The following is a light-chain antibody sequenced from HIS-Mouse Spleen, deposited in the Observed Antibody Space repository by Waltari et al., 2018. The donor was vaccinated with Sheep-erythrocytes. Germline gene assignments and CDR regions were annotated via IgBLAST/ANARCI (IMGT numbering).Light chain of an antibody. V-gene: IGLV3-19*01. Sequence: SSELTQDPAVSVALGQTVRITCQGDSLRSYYASWYQQKPGQAPVLVIYGKNNRPSGIPDRFSGSSSGNTASLTITGAQAEDEADYSCNSRDSSGNLWVFGGGTKLTVL. CDR2: GKN. CDR1: SLRSYY. J-gene: IGLJ3*02. CDR3: NSRDSSGNLWV.